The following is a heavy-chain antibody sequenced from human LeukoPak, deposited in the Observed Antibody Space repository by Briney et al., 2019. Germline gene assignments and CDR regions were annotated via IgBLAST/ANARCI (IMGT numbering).Heavy chain of an antibody. Sequence: GGSLRLSCAASGFTFTSYAMSWVRQAPGKGLEWVSSIRGSGGNTYYADSVKGRFTISRDNSKNTLYLQMNSLRAEDTAVYYCARDRPGIAVAASNGMDVWGQGTTVTVSS. CDR1: GFTFTSYA. CDR3: ARDRPGIAVAASNGMDV. J-gene: IGHJ6*02. D-gene: IGHD6-19*01. CDR2: IRGSGGNT. V-gene: IGHV3-23*01.